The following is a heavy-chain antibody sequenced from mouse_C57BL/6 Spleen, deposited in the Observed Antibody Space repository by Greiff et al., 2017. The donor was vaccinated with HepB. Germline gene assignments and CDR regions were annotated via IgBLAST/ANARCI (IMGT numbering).Heavy chain of an antibody. V-gene: IGHV1-82*01. J-gene: IGHJ1*03. D-gene: IGHD2-13*01. CDR3: ARSTTVGGANWYFDV. CDR1: GYAFRSYW. CDR2: IYPGGGDT. Sequence: QVQLQQSGPELVKPGASVKISCKASGYAFRSYWMNWVKQRPGKGLEWIGRIYPGGGDTNYNGKFKGKATLTADKSSSTAYMQLSSLTSEDSAVYFCARSTTVGGANWYFDVWGTGTTVTVSS.